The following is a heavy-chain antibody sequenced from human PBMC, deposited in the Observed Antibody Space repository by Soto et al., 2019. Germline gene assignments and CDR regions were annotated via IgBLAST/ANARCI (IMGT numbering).Heavy chain of an antibody. CDR3: ARVGSVTTVTVYNWFDP. CDR2: IKQDGSEK. D-gene: IGHD4-4*01. CDR1: GFTFSSYW. V-gene: IGHV3-7*01. Sequence: GGSLRLSCAASGFTFSSYWMSCVRQAPGKGLEWVANIKQDGSEKYYVDSVKGRFTISRDNAKNSLYLQMNSLRAEDTAVYYCARVGSVTTVTVYNWFDPWGQGTTVTVSS. J-gene: IGHJ5*01.